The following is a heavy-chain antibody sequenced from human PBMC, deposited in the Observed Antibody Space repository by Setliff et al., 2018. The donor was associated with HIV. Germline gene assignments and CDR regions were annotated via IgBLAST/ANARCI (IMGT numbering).Heavy chain of an antibody. Sequence: KTSETLSLTCAVYGGSFSGFYWTWIRQPPGKGLEWIGEIKHGGSANYNPSLKSRVTISVDGSTNQFSLKLTSVTAADTAVYYCARYCGGDCYPSAYYMDVWGKGTTVTVSS. J-gene: IGHJ6*03. CDR1: GGSFSGFY. CDR2: IKHGGSA. V-gene: IGHV4-34*10. CDR3: ARYCGGDCYPSAYYMDV. D-gene: IGHD2-21*01.